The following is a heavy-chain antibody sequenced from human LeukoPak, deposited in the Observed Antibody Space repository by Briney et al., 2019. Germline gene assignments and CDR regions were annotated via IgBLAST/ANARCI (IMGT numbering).Heavy chain of an antibody. CDR3: ARDLGHTGYDLYDY. J-gene: IGHJ4*02. D-gene: IGHD5-12*01. CDR2: MKQDGSEK. CDR1: GINFRGYW. V-gene: IGHV3-7*01. Sequence: GGSLRLSCAVSGINFRGYWMAWVRQAPGKGLEWVANMKQDGSEKYYVNSVKGRFTISRDNAKNSLYLEMNSLRVEDTAVYYCARDLGHTGYDLYDYWGQGTLVTVSS.